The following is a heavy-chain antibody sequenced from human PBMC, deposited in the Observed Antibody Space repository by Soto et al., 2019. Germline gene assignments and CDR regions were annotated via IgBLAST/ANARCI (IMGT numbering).Heavy chain of an antibody. J-gene: IGHJ6*02. D-gene: IGHD2-8*01. CDR3: ARGMDGMDV. V-gene: IGHV3-53*05. CDR2: IYSGGAT. Sequence: PGGSLRLSCAASEFSVSSYYMTWVRQAPGKGLEWVSVIYSGGATYYAASVKGRFTISRDSSKNTLYLHMNSLKSEDTAVYYCARGMDGMDVWGQGTTVTVSS. CDR1: EFSVSSYY.